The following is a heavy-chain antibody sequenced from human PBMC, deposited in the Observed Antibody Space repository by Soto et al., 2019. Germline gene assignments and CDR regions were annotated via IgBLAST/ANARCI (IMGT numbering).Heavy chain of an antibody. Sequence: PVGSLTLSCAGSGFNFSRYVMSWVRQSPGKGLEWVSAISCSGGSTYFADSVKGRFTISRDHSKITLYLQINRLRAQDTAVYYCAKVSGDQLRSTLDYWGQGTLVTVSS. J-gene: IGHJ4*02. CDR3: AKVSGDQLRSTLDY. CDR1: GFNFSRYV. V-gene: IGHV3-23*01. D-gene: IGHD2-2*01. CDR2: ISCSGGST.